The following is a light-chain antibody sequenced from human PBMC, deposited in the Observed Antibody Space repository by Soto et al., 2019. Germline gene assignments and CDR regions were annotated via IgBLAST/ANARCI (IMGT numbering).Light chain of an antibody. J-gene: IGLJ1*01. CDR3: AAWDDSLGYV. CDR2: RNN. V-gene: IGLV1-47*01. CDR1: SSNIGSNY. Sequence: QSVLTQPPSASGTPGQRVTISCSGSSSNIGSNYVYWYQQLPGTAPKLLIYRNNQRPSGVPDRFSGSKSGTSASLAISGLRSEYEADYYCAAWDDSLGYVFGTGTKLTVL.